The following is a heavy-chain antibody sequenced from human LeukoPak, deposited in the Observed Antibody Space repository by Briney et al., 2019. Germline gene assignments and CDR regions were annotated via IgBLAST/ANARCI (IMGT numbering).Heavy chain of an antibody. CDR1: GFTVSSNY. CDR3: ARDWGVVAATPPDY. V-gene: IGHV3-53*01. J-gene: IGHJ4*02. Sequence: GGSLRLSCAASGFTVSSNYMTWVRQAPGRGLEWVSLIYSGGETHYADSVKDRFTISRDNSKNTLYLQMNSLRAEDTAVYYCARDWGVVAATPPDYWGQGTLVTVSS. D-gene: IGHD2-15*01. CDR2: IYSGGET.